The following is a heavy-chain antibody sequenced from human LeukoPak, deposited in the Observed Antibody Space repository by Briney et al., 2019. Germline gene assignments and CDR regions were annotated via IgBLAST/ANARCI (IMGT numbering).Heavy chain of an antibody. J-gene: IGHJ6*02. V-gene: IGHV6-1*01. Sequence: SQTLSLTCAISGDSVSSNSAAWNWIRQSPSRGLECLGRTYYRSKWYNDYAVSVKSRITINPDTSKNQFSLQLNSVTPEDTAVYYCARGRESSSGWDDGMDVWGQGTTVTVSS. CDR2: TYYRSKWYN. CDR1: GDSVSSNSAA. D-gene: IGHD6-19*01. CDR3: ARGRESSSGWDDGMDV.